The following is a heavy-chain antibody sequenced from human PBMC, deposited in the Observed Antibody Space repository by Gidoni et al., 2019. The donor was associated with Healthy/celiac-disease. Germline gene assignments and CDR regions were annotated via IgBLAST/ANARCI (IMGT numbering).Heavy chain of an antibody. CDR1: GGSISSSSYY. J-gene: IGHJ5*02. D-gene: IGHD2-15*01. CDR2: IYYSGST. V-gene: IGHV4-39*01. CDR3: ARHIVVVVAAPSGFDP. Sequence: QLQLQESGPGLVKPSETLSLTCTVSGGSISSSSYYWGWIRQPPGKGLEWIGSIYYSGSTYYNPSLKSRVTISVDTSKNQFSLKLSSVTAADTAVYYCARHIVVVVAAPSGFDPWGQGTLVTVSS.